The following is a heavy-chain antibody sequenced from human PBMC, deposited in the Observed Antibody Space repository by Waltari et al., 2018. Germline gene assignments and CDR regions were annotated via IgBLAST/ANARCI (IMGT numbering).Heavy chain of an antibody. CDR3: TAGSPFHY. V-gene: IGHV3-15*01. Sequence: EMQLVVSGVGWVQPGGSLRLSCSSSVSTFHSAWMTWVRQAPGKGLEWVGRIKTKTDGGTIDYAAPVKDRFTISRDDSKNTLYLERNSLKIEDTAVYYCTAGSPFHYWGQGALVTVSS. CDR1: VSTFHSAW. D-gene: IGHD6-19*01. CDR2: IKTKTDGGTI. J-gene: IGHJ4*02.